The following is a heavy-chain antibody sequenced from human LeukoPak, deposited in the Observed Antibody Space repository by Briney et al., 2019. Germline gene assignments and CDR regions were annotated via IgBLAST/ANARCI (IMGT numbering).Heavy chain of an antibody. CDR3: ARSEYSFDY. CDR1: GFTFSTFW. CDR2: INTDGSST. V-gene: IGHV3-74*01. J-gene: IGHJ4*02. Sequence: GGSLRLSCAASGFTFSTFWMHWVRQAPGKGLVWVSRINTDGSSTSYADSVKGRFTMSRDNAKNTLYLQMNSLRAEDSAVYYCARSEYSFDYWGQGTLVTVST.